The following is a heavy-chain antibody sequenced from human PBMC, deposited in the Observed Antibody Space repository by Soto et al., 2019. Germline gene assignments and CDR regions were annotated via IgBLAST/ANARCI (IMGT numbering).Heavy chain of an antibody. D-gene: IGHD6-13*01. CDR3: ARASRIAAAGTRWFDP. J-gene: IGHJ5*02. CDR1: GFSLSTSGVG. Sequence: QITLKESGPPLVKPTQTLTLTCTFSGFSLSTSGVGVGWIRQPPGKALEWLALIYWDDDKRYSPSLKTRLTITKDTSKNQVVLTMTNMDPVDTATYYCARASRIAAAGTRWFDPWGQGTLVTVSS. V-gene: IGHV2-5*02. CDR2: IYWDDDK.